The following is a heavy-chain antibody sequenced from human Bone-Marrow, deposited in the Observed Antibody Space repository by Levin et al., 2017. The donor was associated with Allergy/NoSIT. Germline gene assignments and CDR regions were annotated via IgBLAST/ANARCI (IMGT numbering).Heavy chain of an antibody. D-gene: IGHD1-7*01. CDR2: ISYDGGNI. CDR1: GFIFSSYG. V-gene: IGHV3-30*18. CDR3: AQDGGNWDYGETNWFDP. J-gene: IGHJ5*02. Sequence: GESLKISCAASGFIFSSYGMHWVRQAPGKGPEWVAVISYDGGNIYYADSVKGRFTISRDNSKDTLYLQMDSLRSEDAAVYYCAQDGGNWDYGETNWFDPWGPGTLVTVSS.